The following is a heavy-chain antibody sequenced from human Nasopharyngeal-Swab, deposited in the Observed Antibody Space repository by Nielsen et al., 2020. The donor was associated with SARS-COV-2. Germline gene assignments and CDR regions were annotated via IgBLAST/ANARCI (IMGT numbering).Heavy chain of an antibody. Sequence: SETLSLTCAVYSGSFSGYYWSWSRQPPGKGLEWIGEVNHSGSTNYNPSLKSRVTILVDTSKNHFSLRLSSVTAADTAVYYCARRTTTVYYYYYMDVWGNGTTVTVSS. CDR2: VNHSGST. CDR1: SGSFSGYY. V-gene: IGHV4-34*01. D-gene: IGHD4-17*01. CDR3: ARRTTTVYYYYYMDV. J-gene: IGHJ6*03.